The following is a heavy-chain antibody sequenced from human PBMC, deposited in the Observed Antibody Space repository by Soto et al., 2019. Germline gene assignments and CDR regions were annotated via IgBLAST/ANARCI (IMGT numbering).Heavy chain of an antibody. CDR3: AKDGGAS. CDR1: GFIFTSYA. Sequence: EVQLLESGGGLVQPGGSLRLSCAASGFIFTSYAMSWVRQAPGKGLEWVSGISGTGASTYYADSVKGRFTISRDNSKNTLYLQMNSLRAEDTAVYYCAKDGGASWGQGTLVTVSS. J-gene: IGHJ5*02. CDR2: ISGTGAST. V-gene: IGHV3-23*01. D-gene: IGHD3-16*01.